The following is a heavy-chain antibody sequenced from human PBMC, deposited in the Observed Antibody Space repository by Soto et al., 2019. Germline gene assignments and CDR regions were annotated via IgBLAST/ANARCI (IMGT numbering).Heavy chain of an antibody. J-gene: IGHJ6*02. CDR1: GYYFTSYG. Sequence: QVQLVQSAAEVKKTGASVKVSCKASGYYFTSYGISWVRRAPGQGLEWMGWISPYNGHTQFVQRFQGRVSMTTDTSTKTAYMELRNLRSDDTAHYYCARDLTIVPATHPRLENYGMDVWGQGTTVIVSS. CDR2: ISPYNGHT. CDR3: ARDLTIVPATHPRLENYGMDV. V-gene: IGHV1-18*01. D-gene: IGHD2-2*01.